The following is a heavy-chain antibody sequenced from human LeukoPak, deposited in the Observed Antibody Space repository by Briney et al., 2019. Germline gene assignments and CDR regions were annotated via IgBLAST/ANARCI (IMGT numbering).Heavy chain of an antibody. D-gene: IGHD2-21*02. CDR1: GFTFDDYA. V-gene: IGHV3-53*01. CDR3: ARERSDSRFGY. Sequence: GGSLRLSCAASGFTFDDYAMYWVRQAPGKGLEWVSVIYSGGSTYYADSVKGRFTISRDNSKNTLYLQMNSLRAEDTAVYYCARERSDSRFGYWGQGTLVTVSS. J-gene: IGHJ4*02. CDR2: IYSGGST.